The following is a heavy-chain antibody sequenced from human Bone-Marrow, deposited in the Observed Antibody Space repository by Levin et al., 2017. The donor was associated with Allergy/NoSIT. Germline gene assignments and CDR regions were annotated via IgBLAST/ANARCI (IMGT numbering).Heavy chain of an antibody. Sequence: GESLKISCAASGFTFSSYWMSWVRQAPGKGLEWVANIKQDGSEKYYVDSVKGRFTISRDNAKNSLYLQMNSLRAEDTAVYYCARGWAFGGVIVKAFDIWGQGTMVTVSS. CDR1: GFTFSSYW. CDR3: ARGWAFGGVIVKAFDI. CDR2: IKQDGSEK. D-gene: IGHD3-16*02. J-gene: IGHJ3*02. V-gene: IGHV3-7*01.